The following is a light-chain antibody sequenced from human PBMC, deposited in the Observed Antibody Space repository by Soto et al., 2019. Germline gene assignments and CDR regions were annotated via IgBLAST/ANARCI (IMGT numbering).Light chain of an antibody. V-gene: IGKV1-6*01. CDR3: LQDHGFPLT. Sequence: AIQMTHSPSSLSSSVGDRVTITCRATQDIRGGVGWYQQKPGKAPKLLIYAASSLESEVPSRFSGTGSGTDFTLTISSRQLEDFATYFCLQDHGFPLTFGGGPKVEIK. CDR1: QDIRGG. CDR2: AAS. J-gene: IGKJ4*01.